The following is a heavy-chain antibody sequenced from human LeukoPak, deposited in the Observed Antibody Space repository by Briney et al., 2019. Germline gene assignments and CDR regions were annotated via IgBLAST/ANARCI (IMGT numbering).Heavy chain of an antibody. J-gene: IGHJ4*02. Sequence: AGRSLRLSCAASGFTFSSYGMHWVRQAPGKGLEWVAVISYDGSNKYYADSVKGRFTISRDNSKNTLYLQMNSLRAEDTAVYYCAVMTQVGLFDYWGQGTLVTVSP. CDR1: GFTFSSYG. CDR3: AVMTQVGLFDY. CDR2: ISYDGSNK. V-gene: IGHV3-30*03.